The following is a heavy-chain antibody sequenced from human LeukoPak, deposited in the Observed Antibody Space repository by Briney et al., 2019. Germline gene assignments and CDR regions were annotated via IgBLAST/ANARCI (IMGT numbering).Heavy chain of an antibody. V-gene: IGHV1-2*02. D-gene: IGHD1-1*01. Sequence: ASVKVSCKASGYTFTGYYMNWVRQAPGQGLEWMGWINPNSGGTNYAQKFQGRVTMTRDTSTSTVYMELSSLRSEDTAVYYCARDEGRGTLNYAFDIWGQGTMVTVSS. CDR2: INPNSGGT. CDR1: GYTFTGYY. CDR3: ARDEGRGTLNYAFDI. J-gene: IGHJ3*02.